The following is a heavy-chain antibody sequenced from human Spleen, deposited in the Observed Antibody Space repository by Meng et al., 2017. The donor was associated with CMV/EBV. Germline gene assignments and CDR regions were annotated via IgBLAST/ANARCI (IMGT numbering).Heavy chain of an antibody. Sequence: GGSLRLSCAASGFTFDDYAMHWVRQAPGKGLEWVAYISSDEKIKFYADSVKGRFSISRDNSKNTVYLEVNSLSTEDTGVYYCVKDRPNILGLDPWGQGALVTVSS. J-gene: IGHJ5*02. CDR3: VKDRPNILGLDP. CDR1: GFTFDDYA. D-gene: IGHD1/OR15-1a*01. V-gene: IGHV3-30*02. CDR2: ISSDEKIK.